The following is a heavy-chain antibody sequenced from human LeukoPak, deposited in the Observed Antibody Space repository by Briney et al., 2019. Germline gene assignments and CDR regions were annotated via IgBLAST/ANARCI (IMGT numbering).Heavy chain of an antibody. Sequence: GGSLRLSCAASGFTFSSYWMHWVRQAPGKGLEWVSYISSSGSTIYYADSVKGRFTISRDNAKNSLYLQMNSLRAEDTAVYYCAREGAGSWFGYYYYYMDVWGKGTTVTISS. J-gene: IGHJ6*03. V-gene: IGHV3-48*04. CDR3: AREGAGSWFGYYYYYMDV. CDR2: ISSSGSTI. D-gene: IGHD3-10*01. CDR1: GFTFSSYW.